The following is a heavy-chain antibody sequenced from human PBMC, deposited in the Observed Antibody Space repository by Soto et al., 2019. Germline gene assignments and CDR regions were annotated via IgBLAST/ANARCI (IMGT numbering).Heavy chain of an antibody. V-gene: IGHV3-30*04. Sequence: PGGSLRLSCAASGFTFSSFVMHWVRQAPGKGLEWVAALSYDGSNKNYADSVKGRFTISRDNSKSTLYLQINSLTIEDTAVYYCVRDGPRITIYGYGHQWGQGTLVTVSS. CDR2: LSYDGSNK. CDR3: VRDGPRITIYGYGHQ. J-gene: IGHJ4*02. CDR1: GFTFSSFV. D-gene: IGHD3-3*01.